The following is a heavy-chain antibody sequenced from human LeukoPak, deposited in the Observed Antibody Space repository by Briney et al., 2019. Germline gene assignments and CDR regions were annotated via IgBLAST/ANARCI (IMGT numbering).Heavy chain of an antibody. Sequence: GGSLRLSCAASGFTFSSYWMHWVRQAPGKGLEWVARLHADGNEKYFVHSVKGRFTVSRDNAKNSLYLQMNSLRVEDTAVYYCARGGYSFDYLGQGTLVTVSS. V-gene: IGHV3-7*01. CDR3: ARGGYSFDY. CDR2: LHADGNEK. CDR1: GFTFSSYW. J-gene: IGHJ4*02. D-gene: IGHD5-12*01.